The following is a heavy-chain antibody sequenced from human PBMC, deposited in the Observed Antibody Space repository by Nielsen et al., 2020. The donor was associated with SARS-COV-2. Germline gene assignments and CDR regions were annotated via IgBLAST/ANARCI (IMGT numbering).Heavy chain of an antibody. D-gene: IGHD6-13*01. Sequence: GESLKISCAASGFTFSSYGMHWVRQAPGKGLEWVAVIWYDGSNKYYADSVKGRFTISRDNAKNSLYLQMNSLRAEDTALYHCARDRGTPLIAAAGYFDYWGQGALVTVSS. CDR1: GFTFSSYG. J-gene: IGHJ4*02. CDR3: ARDRGTPLIAAAGYFDY. CDR2: IWYDGSNK. V-gene: IGHV3-33*01.